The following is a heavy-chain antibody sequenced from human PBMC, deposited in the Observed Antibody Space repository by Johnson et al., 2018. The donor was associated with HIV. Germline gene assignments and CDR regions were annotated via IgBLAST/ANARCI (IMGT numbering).Heavy chain of an antibody. CDR1: GFTFSSYG. D-gene: IGHD3-9*01. V-gene: IGHV3-74*03. J-gene: IGHJ3*02. CDR3: GRAWWSRVILTALRGAFDS. Sequence: EVQLVESGGGVVQPGRSLRLSCAASGFTFSSYGMHWVRQAPGKGLVWVSRINNDGGSTTYADSVKGRLTISRDNAKNTLYLQMNSLRAEDTAVYYCGRAWWSRVILTALRGAFDSWGQGTVVTVSS. CDR2: INNDGGST.